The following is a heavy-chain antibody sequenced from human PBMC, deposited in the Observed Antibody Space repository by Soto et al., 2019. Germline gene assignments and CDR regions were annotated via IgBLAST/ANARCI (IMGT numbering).Heavy chain of an antibody. D-gene: IGHD3-22*01. CDR3: AGGSSGYYFEY. CDR1: G. CDR2: FWYDGTDQ. Sequence: PLRLSCVASGLHWVRQAPGKGLEWVATFWYDGTDQYYADSVKGRFTISRDNSKNTLYLQMNSLRAEDTAVYYCAGGSSGYYFEYWGQGTLVTVSS. V-gene: IGHV3-33*01. J-gene: IGHJ4*02.